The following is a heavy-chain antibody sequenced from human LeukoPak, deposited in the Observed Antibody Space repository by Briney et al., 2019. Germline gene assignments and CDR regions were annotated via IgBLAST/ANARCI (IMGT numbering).Heavy chain of an antibody. CDR1: GFTFSSYS. D-gene: IGHD5-12*01. CDR3: ARDPVATTPPNYDY. J-gene: IGHJ4*02. V-gene: IGHV3-48*01. Sequence: GGSLRLSCAASGFTFSSYSMNWVRQAPGKGLEWVSYISSSSSTIYYADSVKGRFTISRDNAKNSLYLQMNSLRAEDTAVYYCARDPVATTPPNYDYWGQGTLVTVSS. CDR2: ISSSSSTI.